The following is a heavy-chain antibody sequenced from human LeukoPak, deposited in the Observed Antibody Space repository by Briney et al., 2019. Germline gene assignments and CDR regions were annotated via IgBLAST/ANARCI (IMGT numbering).Heavy chain of an antibody. CDR3: ARGGGVVVPAAIPPFV. Sequence: GASVKVSCKASGYTFTGYYMHWVRQAPGQGLAWMGWINPNSGGTNYAQKFQGRVTMTRDTSISTAYMELSRLRSDDTAVYYCARGGGVVVPAAIPPFVWGQGTLVTVSS. CDR2: INPNSGGT. D-gene: IGHD2-2*02. CDR1: GYTFTGYY. J-gene: IGHJ4*02. V-gene: IGHV1-2*02.